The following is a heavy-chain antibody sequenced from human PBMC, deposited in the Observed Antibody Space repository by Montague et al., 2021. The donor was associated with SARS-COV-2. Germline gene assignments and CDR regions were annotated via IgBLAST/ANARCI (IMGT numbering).Heavy chain of an antibody. CDR1: GDSIIDSY. CDR2: IYFSGST. V-gene: IGHV4-59*08. CDR3: ASEQIVVVPAAPYYYYGMDV. Sequence: SETLSLTCTVSGDSIIDSYCSWIRQPPGKGLYFIGYIYFSGSTNYNPVCKSRVTISVDTSKNQFSLKLSSVTAADTAVYYCASEQIVVVPAAPYYYYGMDVWGQGTTVTVSS. J-gene: IGHJ6*02. D-gene: IGHD2-2*01.